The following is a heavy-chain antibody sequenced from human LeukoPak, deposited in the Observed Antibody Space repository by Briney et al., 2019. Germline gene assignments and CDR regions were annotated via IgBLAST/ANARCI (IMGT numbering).Heavy chain of an antibody. CDR1: GYTFTSYD. Sequence: ASVKVSCKASGYTFTSYDINWVRQATGQGLEWMGWINPNSGGTNYAQKFQGRVTMTRDTSISTAYMELSRLRSDDTAVYYCARDQSSSWGDWGQGTLVTVSS. CDR3: ARDQSSSWGD. V-gene: IGHV1-2*02. J-gene: IGHJ4*02. CDR2: INPNSGGT. D-gene: IGHD6-13*01.